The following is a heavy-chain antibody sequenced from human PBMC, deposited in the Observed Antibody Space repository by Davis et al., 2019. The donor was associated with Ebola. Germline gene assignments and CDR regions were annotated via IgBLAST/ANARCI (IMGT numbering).Heavy chain of an antibody. J-gene: IGHJ4*02. CDR1: GGSISSYY. Sequence: MPSETLSLTCNVSGGSISSYYWSWIRQPPGKGLEWIREINHSGSTYYNPSLKSRVTISVDTSKNQFSLKLSSVTAADTAVYYCAKGPTSDAFVYWGQGALVTVSS. CDR2: INHSGST. CDR3: AKGPTSDAFVY. V-gene: IGHV4-59*04.